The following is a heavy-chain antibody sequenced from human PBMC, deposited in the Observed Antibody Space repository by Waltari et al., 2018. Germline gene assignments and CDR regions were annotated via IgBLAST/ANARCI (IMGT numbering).Heavy chain of an antibody. CDR1: GGSFSGYY. J-gene: IGHJ4*02. V-gene: IGHV4-34*01. CDR3: SRGPYDYVWGSYRYHHTGGFDY. CDR2: INHSGST. Sequence: QVQLQQWGAGLLKPSETLCLTCAVYGGSFSGYYWRWISTHPGTGLEWIGEINHSGSTNYNPSLKSRVTISVDTSKNQFSLKLSSVTAADTAVYYCSRGPYDYVWGSYRYHHTGGFDYWGQGTLVTVSS. D-gene: IGHD3-16*02.